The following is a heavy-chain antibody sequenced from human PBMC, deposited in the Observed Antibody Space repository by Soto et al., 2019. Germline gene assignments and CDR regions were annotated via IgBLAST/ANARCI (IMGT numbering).Heavy chain of an antibody. CDR1: GGSFSGYY. V-gene: IGHV4-34*01. CDR3: ARLYSGYDFDY. J-gene: IGHJ4*02. D-gene: IGHD5-12*01. Sequence: QVQLQQWGAGLLKPSETLSLTCAVYGGSFSGYYWSWIRQPPGKGLEWIGEINHSGSTNYNPSLKSRVTISVDASKNQFSLKLSSVTAADTAVYYCARLYSGYDFDYWGQGTLVTVSS. CDR2: INHSGST.